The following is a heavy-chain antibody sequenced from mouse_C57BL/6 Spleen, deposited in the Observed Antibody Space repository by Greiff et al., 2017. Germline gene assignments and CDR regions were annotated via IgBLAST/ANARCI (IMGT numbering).Heavy chain of an antibody. Sequence: ESGPGLVKPSQSLSLTCSVTGYSITSGYYWNWIRQFPGNKLEWMGYISYDGSNNYNPSLKNRISITRDTSKIQFFLKLNSVTTEDTATYYCARDDYGSSYPYWGQGTTLTVSS. CDR2: ISYDGSN. CDR1: GYSITSGYY. D-gene: IGHD1-1*01. J-gene: IGHJ2*01. CDR3: ARDDYGSSYPY. V-gene: IGHV3-6*01.